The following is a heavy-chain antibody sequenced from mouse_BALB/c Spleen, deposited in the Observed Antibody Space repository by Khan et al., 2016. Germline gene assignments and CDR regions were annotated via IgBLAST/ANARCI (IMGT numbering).Heavy chain of an antibody. Sequence: EVQLQESGPGLVKPSQSLSLTCSVTDYSITSGYYWNWIRQFPGNKLEWMGYISYDGSNNYNPSLKNRISITRDTSKNQFFLKLNSVTTEDTATYYCAREEFYYGSSSWFAYWGQGTLVTVSA. D-gene: IGHD1-1*01. CDR1: DYSITSGYY. V-gene: IGHV3-6*02. CDR3: AREEFYYGSSSWFAY. CDR2: ISYDGSN. J-gene: IGHJ3*01.